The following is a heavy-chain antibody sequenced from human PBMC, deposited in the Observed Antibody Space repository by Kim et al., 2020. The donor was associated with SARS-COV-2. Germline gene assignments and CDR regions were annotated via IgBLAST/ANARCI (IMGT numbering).Heavy chain of an antibody. Sequence: VKGRFTISRDDSKNTLYLQMNSQKTEDTGVYYCTKSPLAGRYYYYHGMDVWGQGTTVTVSS. CDR3: TKSPLAGRYYYYHGMDV. V-gene: IGHV3-15*01. J-gene: IGHJ6*02. D-gene: IGHD6-25*01.